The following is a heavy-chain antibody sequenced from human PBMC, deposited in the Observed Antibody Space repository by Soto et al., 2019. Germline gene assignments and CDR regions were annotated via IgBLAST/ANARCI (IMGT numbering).Heavy chain of an antibody. J-gene: IGHJ4*02. CDR2: IKTKIDGGTT. D-gene: IGHD2-8*01. CDR3: MTHGDINGRVH. V-gene: IGHV3-15*01. CDR1: GFIFRNDW. Sequence: EVQLVESGGGSATPGGSLRLSCAASGFIFRNDWMNWVRQAPGKGLEWVARIKTKIDGGTTDYAAPVKGRFFISRDDSQNTLFLQMNSLQTGDTAMYYCMTHGDINGRVHLGQGTLVTVAP.